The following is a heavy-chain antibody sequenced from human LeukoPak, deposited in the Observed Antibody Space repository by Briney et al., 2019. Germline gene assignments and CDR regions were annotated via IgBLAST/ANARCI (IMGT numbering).Heavy chain of an antibody. V-gene: IGHV4-59*01. CDR1: GGSISSYY. CDR3: ARSDPTTVTTHFDY. J-gene: IGHJ4*02. Sequence: SETLSLTCTVSGGSISSYYWSWIRQPPGKGLEWIGYIYYSGSTNYNPSLKSPVTISVATSKNQFSLKLSSVTAADTAVYYCARSDPTTVTTHFDYWGQGTLVTVSS. D-gene: IGHD4-17*01. CDR2: IYYSGST.